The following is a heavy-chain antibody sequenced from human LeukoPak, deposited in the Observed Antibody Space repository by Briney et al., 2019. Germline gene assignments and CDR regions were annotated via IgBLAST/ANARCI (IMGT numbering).Heavy chain of an antibody. J-gene: IGHJ6*02. V-gene: IGHV1-8*01. CDR3: ARGPPSSSWSYFYYYYYGMDA. Sequence: GASVKVSCKASGYTFTSYDINWVRQATGQGLEWMGWMNPNSGNTGYAQKFQGRVTMTRNTPISTAYMELSSLRSEDTAVYYCARGPPSSSWSYFYYYYYGMDAWGQGTTVTVSS. D-gene: IGHD6-13*01. CDR1: GYTFTSYD. CDR2: MNPNSGNT.